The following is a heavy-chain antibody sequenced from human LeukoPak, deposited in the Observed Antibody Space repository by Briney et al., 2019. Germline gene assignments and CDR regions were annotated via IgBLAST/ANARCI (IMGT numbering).Heavy chain of an antibody. CDR2: ISAYNGNT. V-gene: IGHV1-18*01. J-gene: IGHJ5*02. D-gene: IGHD2-21*02. Sequence: ASVKVSCKASGYTFTSYGISWVRQAPGQGREWMGWISAYNGNTNYAQKLQGRVTMTTDTSTSTAYMELRSLRSDDTAVYYCARGEVVTAIPRWFDPWGQGTLVTVSS. CDR3: ARGEVVTAIPRWFDP. CDR1: GYTFTSYG.